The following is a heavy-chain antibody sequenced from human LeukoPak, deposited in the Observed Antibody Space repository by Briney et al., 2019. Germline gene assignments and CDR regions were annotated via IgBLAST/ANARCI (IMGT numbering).Heavy chain of an antibody. CDR1: GGSFSGYY. D-gene: IGHD2-2*02. Sequence: SETLSLTCAVYGGSFSGYYWSWIRQPPGKGLEWIGEINHSGSTNYNPSLKSRVTISVDTSKNQFSLKLSSVTAADTAVYYCARGDFCSSTSCYSAFDIWGQGTMVTVSS. CDR2: INHSGST. CDR3: ARGDFCSSTSCYSAFDI. V-gene: IGHV4-34*01. J-gene: IGHJ3*02.